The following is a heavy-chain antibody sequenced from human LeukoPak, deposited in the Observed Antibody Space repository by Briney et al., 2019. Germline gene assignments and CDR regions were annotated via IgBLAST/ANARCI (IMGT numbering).Heavy chain of an antibody. V-gene: IGHV3-30*18. CDR3: AKAGVGGTITEN. CDR1: GFTFSSYG. CDR2: ISYDGSNK. J-gene: IGHJ4*02. Sequence: PGGSLRLSCAAPGFTFSSYGMPWVRQAPGKGLGWVAVISYDGSNKYYVDSVKGRFTISRDNSKNTLDLQMNSLRPEDTAVYYCAKAGVGGTITENWGQGTLVTVSS. D-gene: IGHD6-19*01.